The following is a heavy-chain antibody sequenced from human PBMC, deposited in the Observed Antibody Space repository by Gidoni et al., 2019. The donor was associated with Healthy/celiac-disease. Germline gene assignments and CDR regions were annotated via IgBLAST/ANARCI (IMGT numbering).Heavy chain of an antibody. CDR2: IYYSGST. V-gene: IGHV4-39*02. CDR1: GGSISSSSYY. Sequence: GLVKPSETLSLTCTVSGGSISSSSYYWGWIRQPPGKGLEWIGSIYYSGSTYYNPSLKSRVTISVDTSKNQFSLKLSSVTAADTAVYYCARDQYDFWSGHLGYWFDPWGQGTLVTVSS. D-gene: IGHD3-3*01. J-gene: IGHJ5*02. CDR3: ARDQYDFWSGHLGYWFDP.